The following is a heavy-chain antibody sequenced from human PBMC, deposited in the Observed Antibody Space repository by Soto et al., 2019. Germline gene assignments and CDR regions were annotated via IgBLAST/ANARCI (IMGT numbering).Heavy chain of an antibody. Sequence: QVQLQESGPGLVKPSETLSLTCTVSGGSVSSGSYYWSWIRQPPGKGLEWIGYIYYSGSTNYNPSLKSRVTISVDTSKNQFSLKLSSVTAADTAVYYCARERWPRGNMGFDYWGQGTLVTVSS. V-gene: IGHV4-61*01. CDR3: ARERWPRGNMGFDY. D-gene: IGHD3-16*01. J-gene: IGHJ4*02. CDR2: IYYSGST. CDR1: GGSVSSGSYY.